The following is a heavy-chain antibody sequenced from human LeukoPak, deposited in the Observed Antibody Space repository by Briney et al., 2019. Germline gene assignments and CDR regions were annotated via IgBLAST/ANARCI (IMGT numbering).Heavy chain of an antibody. CDR2: IYYSGST. CDR3: ARQKPEGYYFDY. CDR1: GGSISSSSYY. J-gene: IGHJ4*02. Sequence: SETLSLTCTVSGGSISSSSYYWGWIRQPPGKGLEWIGSIYYSGSTYYNPSLKSRVTISVDTSKNQFSLRLSSVTAADTAVYYCARQKPEGYYFDYWGQGTLVTVSS. V-gene: IGHV4-39*01.